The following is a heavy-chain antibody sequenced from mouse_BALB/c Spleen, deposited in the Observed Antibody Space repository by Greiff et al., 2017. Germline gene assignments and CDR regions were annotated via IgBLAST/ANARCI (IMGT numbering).Heavy chain of an antibody. CDR3: ARHRAMDY. CDR1: GFTFSSYG. V-gene: IGHV5-6*01. J-gene: IGHJ4*01. Sequence: EVNVVESGGDLVKPGGSLKLSCAASGFTFSSYGMSWVRQTPDKRLEWVATISSGGSYTYYPDSVMGRFTISRDNAKNTLYLQMSSLKSEDTAMYYCARHRAMDYWGQGTSVTVSS. CDR2: ISSGGSYT.